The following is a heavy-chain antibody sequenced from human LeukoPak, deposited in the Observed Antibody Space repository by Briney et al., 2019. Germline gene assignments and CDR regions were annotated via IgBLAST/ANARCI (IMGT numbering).Heavy chain of an antibody. CDR1: GGSISSYY. D-gene: IGHD1-26*01. CDR2: IYTSGST. CDR3: ARHPPRSPFDY. V-gene: IGHV4-4*07. J-gene: IGHJ4*02. Sequence: PSETLSLTCTVSGGSISSYYWSWIRQPAGKGLEWIGRIYTSGSTNFNPSLKSRVTMSVDTSKNQFALKLSSVTAADTAVYYCARHPPRSPFDYWGQGTLVTVSS.